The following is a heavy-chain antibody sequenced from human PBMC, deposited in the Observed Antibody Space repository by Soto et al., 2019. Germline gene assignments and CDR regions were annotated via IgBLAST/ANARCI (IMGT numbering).Heavy chain of an antibody. Sequence: SETLSLTCTVSGGSISSSGYYWGWIRQPPGKGLEWIASISFKGTSYYNPSLKSRVTISADTSKNQFSLNLNSVTAADTAVFYCARSTFWYYHESGGYYGFDLWGQGTLVTVSS. V-gene: IGHV4-39*01. D-gene: IGHD3-22*01. CDR3: ARSTFWYYHESGGYYGFDL. CDR1: GGSISSSGYY. J-gene: IGHJ4*02. CDR2: ISFKGTS.